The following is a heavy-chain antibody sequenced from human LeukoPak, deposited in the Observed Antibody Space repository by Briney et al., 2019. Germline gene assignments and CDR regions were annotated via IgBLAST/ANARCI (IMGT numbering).Heavy chain of an antibody. CDR3: ARVRRLRMGGSYYFPQH. Sequence: ASVKVSCKASGYTFTGYYMHWVRQAPGQGLEWMGWINPNSGGTNYAQKFQGRVTMTRDTSISTAYMELSRLRSDDTAVYYCARVRRLRMGGSYYFPQHWGQGTLVTVSS. CDR1: GYTFTGYY. CDR2: INPNSGGT. V-gene: IGHV1-2*02. J-gene: IGHJ1*01. D-gene: IGHD1-26*01.